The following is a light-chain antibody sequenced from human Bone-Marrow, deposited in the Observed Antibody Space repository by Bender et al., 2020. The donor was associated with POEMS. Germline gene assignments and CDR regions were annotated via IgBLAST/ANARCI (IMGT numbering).Light chain of an antibody. V-gene: IGLV2-14*03. CDR2: DVN. CDR1: SSDVGRYKY. J-gene: IGLJ1*01. Sequence: QSALTQPASVSGSPGQSITISCTGTSSDVGRYKYVSWYQQHPGKAPKVLIYDVNTRPSVISYRFSGSKSGNTASLTISGLQAEDEADYYCSSYASSSSYVFGTGTTVTVL. CDR3: SSYASSSSYV.